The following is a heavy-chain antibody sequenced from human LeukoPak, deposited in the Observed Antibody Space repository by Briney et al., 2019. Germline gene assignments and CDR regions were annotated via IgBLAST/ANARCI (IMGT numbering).Heavy chain of an antibody. V-gene: IGHV1-2*02. D-gene: IGHD1-26*01. J-gene: IGHJ4*02. CDR3: ARDVYSGSFGQGY. CDR1: GYTLTGYY. Sequence: ASVKDSCKASGYTLTGYYMHWVRQAPGQGLEWMGWINPNSGGTNYAQKFQGRVTMTRDTSISTAYMELSRLRSDDAAVYYCARDVYSGSFGQGYWGQGTLVTVSS. CDR2: INPNSGGT.